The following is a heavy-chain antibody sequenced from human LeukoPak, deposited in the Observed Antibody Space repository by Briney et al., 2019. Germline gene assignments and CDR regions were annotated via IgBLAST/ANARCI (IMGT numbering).Heavy chain of an antibody. Sequence: SETLSLTCTVSGGSINSRSYFWGWVRQPPGKGLEWIATVYYNGNTYYNPSLKSRVTISMDTSKNQFSLKLSSVTAADMAVYYYATRHANYWGQGTLVTVSS. CDR2: VYYNGNT. D-gene: IGHD1-7*01. J-gene: IGHJ1*01. CDR3: ATRHANY. CDR1: GGSINSRSYF. V-gene: IGHV4-39*01.